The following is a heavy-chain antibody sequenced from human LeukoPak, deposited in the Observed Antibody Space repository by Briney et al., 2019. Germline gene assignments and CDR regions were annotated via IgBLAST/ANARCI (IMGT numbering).Heavy chain of an antibody. CDR3: ANGYSYGSFDF. V-gene: IGHV4-39*01. CDR1: GGSISTTNYY. D-gene: IGHD5-18*01. J-gene: IGHJ4*02. CDR2: IYYSGSA. Sequence: PSETLSLTCTVSGGSISTTNYYWGWIRQPPGKGLEWIGTIYYSGSAYYNPSLKSRVTISVDTSKNHFSLKLSSVTAADTAVYYCANGYSYGSFDFWGQGTLVTVSS.